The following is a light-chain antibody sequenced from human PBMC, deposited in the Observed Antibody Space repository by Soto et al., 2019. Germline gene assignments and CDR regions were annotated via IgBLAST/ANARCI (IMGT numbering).Light chain of an antibody. CDR1: QSVSSSY. CDR2: SAS. Sequence: IVLTQSPGTLSLSPGERATLSCRASQSVSSSYLVWYQQKTGQAPRLLIYSASTRATGIPDRFSGSVSGTDFTLTISRLGPDDFAVYYCQQFGTSPPAITFGQGTRLELK. J-gene: IGKJ5*01. CDR3: QQFGTSPPAIT. V-gene: IGKV3-20*01.